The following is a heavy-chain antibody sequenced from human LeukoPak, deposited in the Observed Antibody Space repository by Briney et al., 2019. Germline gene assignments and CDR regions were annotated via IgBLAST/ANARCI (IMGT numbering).Heavy chain of an antibody. J-gene: IGHJ4*02. D-gene: IGHD4-23*01. CDR2: IYHSGST. CDR1: GGSISSGSYS. CDR3: ARGDGGRPFDY. V-gene: IGHV4-30-2*01. Sequence: SETLSLTCTVSGGSISSGSYSWSWIRQPPGKGLEWIGYIYHSGSTYYNPSLKSRVTISVDRSKNQFSLKLSSVTAADTAVYYCARGDGGRPFDYWGQGTLVTVSS.